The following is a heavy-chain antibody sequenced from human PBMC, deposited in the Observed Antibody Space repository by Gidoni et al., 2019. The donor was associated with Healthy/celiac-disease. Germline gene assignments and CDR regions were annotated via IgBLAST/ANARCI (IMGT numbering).Heavy chain of an antibody. J-gene: IGHJ4*02. CDR3: AKLDRSLGYCSSTSCYNDY. D-gene: IGHD2-2*02. Sequence: EVQLLESGGGLVQPGGSLRLSCAASGFTFSSYAMSWVRQAPGKGLEWVSAISGSGGSTYYADSVKGRFTISRDNSKNTLYLQMNSLRAEDTAVYYCAKLDRSLGYCSSTSCYNDYWGQGTLVTVSS. CDR1: GFTFSSYA. CDR2: ISGSGGST. V-gene: IGHV3-23*01.